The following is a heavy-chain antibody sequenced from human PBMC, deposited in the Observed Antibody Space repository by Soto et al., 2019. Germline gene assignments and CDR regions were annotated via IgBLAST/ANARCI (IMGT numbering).Heavy chain of an antibody. CDR3: ARLILTYYYHSSGAY. CDR2: IIPIFGTA. Sequence: SVKVSCKACGGTFSSYAISWVGQAPGQGLEWMGGIIPIFGTANYAQKFQGRVTITADESTSTAYMELSSLRSEDTAVYYCARLILTYYYHSSGAYRAQGTRVPVSS. CDR1: GGTFSSYA. V-gene: IGHV1-69*13. J-gene: IGHJ4*01. D-gene: IGHD3-22*01.